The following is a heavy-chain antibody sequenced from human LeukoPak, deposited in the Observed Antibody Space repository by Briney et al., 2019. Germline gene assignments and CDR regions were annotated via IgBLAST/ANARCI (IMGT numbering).Heavy chain of an antibody. D-gene: IGHD3-22*01. V-gene: IGHV4-59*11. J-gene: IGHJ3*02. CDR2: IYYRGST. Sequence: NPSETLSHTCTVSGGSISSHYWSWIRQPPGKGLEWIGYIYYRGSTNYNPSLKSRVTISVDTSKNQFSLKLSSVTAADTAVYYCARGNYYGSSGYYHDAFDIWGQGPMVTVSS. CDR1: GGSISSHY. CDR3: ARGNYYGSSGYYHDAFDI.